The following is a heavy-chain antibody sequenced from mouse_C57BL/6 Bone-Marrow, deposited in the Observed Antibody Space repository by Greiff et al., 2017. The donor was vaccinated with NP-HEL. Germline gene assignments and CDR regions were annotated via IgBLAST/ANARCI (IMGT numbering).Heavy chain of an antibody. J-gene: IGHJ2*01. CDR1: GYTFTSYG. Sequence: QVQLKQSGAELARPGASVKLSCTASGYTFTSYGISWVKQRTGQGLEWIGEIYPRSGNTYYNEKFKGKATLTADKSSSTAYMELRSLTAEDSAVYFCAREAITTDYWGQGTTLTLSS. CDR3: AREAITTDY. CDR2: IYPRSGNT. D-gene: IGHD1-1*01. V-gene: IGHV1-81*01.